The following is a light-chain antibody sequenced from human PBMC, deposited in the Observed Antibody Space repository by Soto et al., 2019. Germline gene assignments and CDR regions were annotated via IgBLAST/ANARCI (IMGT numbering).Light chain of an antibody. V-gene: IGLV2-8*01. Sequence: QSALTQPPSASGSPGQSVTISCTGAGTDVGQYNYVSWYQQHPGKAPKLLIHHVSRRPSGVPARFSGSKSGNTAPLTVSGLQTEDEADYYCSSYGGFNNVLFGGGTKVTVL. CDR3: SSYGGFNNVL. CDR1: GTDVGQYNY. CDR2: HVS. J-gene: IGLJ2*01.